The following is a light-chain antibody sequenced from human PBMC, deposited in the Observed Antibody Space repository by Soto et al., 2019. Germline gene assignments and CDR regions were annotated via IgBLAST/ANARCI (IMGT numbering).Light chain of an antibody. J-gene: IGLJ1*01. CDR3: CSYAGSYTSPYV. CDR2: EVS. CDR1: SSDVGAYNY. Sequence: QSVLTQPPSASGSPGQSVTISCTGTSSDVGAYNYVSWYQQHPGKAPKLMIYEVSKRPSGVPDRFSGSKSGNTASLTVSGLQAEDEADYYCCSYAGSYTSPYVFGTGTKVTVL. V-gene: IGLV2-8*01.